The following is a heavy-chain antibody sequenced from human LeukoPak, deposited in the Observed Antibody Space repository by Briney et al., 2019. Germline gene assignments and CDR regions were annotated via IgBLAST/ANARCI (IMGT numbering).Heavy chain of an antibody. D-gene: IGHD4-17*01. CDR1: GGTFSSYA. Sequence: SVKVSCKASGGTFSSYAISWARQAPRQGLEWMGRIIPIFGTANYAQKFQGRVTITADKSTSTAYMELSSLRSEDTAVYYCARGYGDYLYYFDYWGQGTLVTVSS. J-gene: IGHJ4*02. CDR3: ARGYGDYLYYFDY. V-gene: IGHV1-69*06. CDR2: IIPIFGTA.